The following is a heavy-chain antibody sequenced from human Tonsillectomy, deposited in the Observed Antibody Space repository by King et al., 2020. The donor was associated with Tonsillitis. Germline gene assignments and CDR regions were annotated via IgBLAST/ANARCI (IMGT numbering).Heavy chain of an antibody. Sequence: VQLVESGGGLVQPGRSLRLSCTASEFTFGDYAMTWVRQAPGKGLEWVGFVRSKAYGGTTEYAASVKGRFTISRDDFKNIAYLQMNSLKTEDTAVYYCTVTYFYDSSGRWFDPWGQGTLVTVSS. V-gene: IGHV3-49*04. CDR2: VRSKAYGGTT. J-gene: IGHJ5*02. D-gene: IGHD3-22*01. CDR1: EFTFGDYA. CDR3: TVTYFYDSSGRWFDP.